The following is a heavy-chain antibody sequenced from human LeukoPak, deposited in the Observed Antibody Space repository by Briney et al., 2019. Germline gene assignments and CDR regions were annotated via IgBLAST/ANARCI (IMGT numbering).Heavy chain of an antibody. V-gene: IGHV1-2*02. CDR3: AGAFGYCSGGSCYGLDY. Sequence: GASVKVSCKASGYTFTGYYMHWVRQAPGQGLEWMGWINPNSGGTNYAQKFQGRVTMTRDTSISTAYMELSRLRSDDRAVYYCAGAFGYCSGGSCYGLDYWGQGTLVTVSS. D-gene: IGHD2-15*01. CDR2: INPNSGGT. J-gene: IGHJ4*02. CDR1: GYTFTGYY.